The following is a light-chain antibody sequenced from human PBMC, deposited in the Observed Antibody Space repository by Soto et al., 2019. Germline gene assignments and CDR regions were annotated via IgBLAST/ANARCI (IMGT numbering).Light chain of an antibody. CDR1: ALPKKS. Sequence: SYELTQPPSVSVSPGQTVRITCSGDALPKKSAYWYQQKSGQAPVLVIYEDNKRPSGIPERFSGSSSGTMATLTISGAQVEDEADYYCYSTDSSGNHWVFGGGTKLTVL. CDR3: YSTDSSGNHWV. J-gene: IGLJ3*02. CDR2: EDN. V-gene: IGLV3-10*01.